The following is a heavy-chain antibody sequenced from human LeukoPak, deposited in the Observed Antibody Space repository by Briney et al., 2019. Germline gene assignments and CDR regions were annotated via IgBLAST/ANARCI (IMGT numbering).Heavy chain of an antibody. CDR1: GYTFTSCY. CDR2: INPSGGST. Sequence: ASAKVSCKASGYTFTSCYMHWVRQAPGQGLEWMGIINPSGGSTSYAQKFQGRVTMTRDTSTSTVYMELSSLRSEDTAVYYCARDLSGTTLYFDYWGQGTLVTVSS. D-gene: IGHD1-1*01. CDR3: ARDLSGTTLYFDY. J-gene: IGHJ4*02. V-gene: IGHV1-46*01.